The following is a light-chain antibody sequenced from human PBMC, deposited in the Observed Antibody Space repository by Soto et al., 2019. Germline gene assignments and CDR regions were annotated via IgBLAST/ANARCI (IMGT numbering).Light chain of an antibody. V-gene: IGLV2-14*01. CDR2: EAI. J-gene: IGLJ2*01. CDR3: ASYTGNNAWL. CDR1: HSDLPNYNS. Sequence: QSVLTQPASVSGSTGQSITISCTATHSDLPNYNSVSWYQQHPGKAPKLILFEAINRPSGISNRFSGSKSDTTASLTSSGLQTDDEGDYYCASYTGNNAWLFGGGTKRTVL.